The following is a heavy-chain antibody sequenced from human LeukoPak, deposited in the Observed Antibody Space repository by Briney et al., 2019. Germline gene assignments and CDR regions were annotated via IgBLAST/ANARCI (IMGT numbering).Heavy chain of an antibody. CDR3: ARVANTLFYYYYMDV. CDR1: GGSISTYY. CDR2: IYHSGST. Sequence: SETLSLTCTLSGGSISTYYWSWIRQPPGKGLEWIGYIYHSGSTNYNPSLKSRVTISVDTSKNQFSLKLSSVTAADTAVYYCARVANTLFYYYYMDVWGKGTTVTVSS. J-gene: IGHJ6*03. D-gene: IGHD1/OR15-1a*01. V-gene: IGHV4-59*01.